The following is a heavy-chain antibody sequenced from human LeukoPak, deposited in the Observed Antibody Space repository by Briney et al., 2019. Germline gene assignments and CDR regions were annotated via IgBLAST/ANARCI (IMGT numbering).Heavy chain of an antibody. V-gene: IGHV3-7*03. Sequence: AGGSLRLSCAASGFTFNSYWMTWVRQAPGKGLEWVADIKQDGSDKYYAGSVKGRFTISRDNAKNSLYLQMNSLRAEDTAVYFCARYNSAWKTDDYWGQGTLSPSPQ. CDR2: IKQDGSDK. D-gene: IGHD6-19*01. J-gene: IGHJ4*02. CDR3: ARYNSAWKTDDY. CDR1: GFTFNSYW.